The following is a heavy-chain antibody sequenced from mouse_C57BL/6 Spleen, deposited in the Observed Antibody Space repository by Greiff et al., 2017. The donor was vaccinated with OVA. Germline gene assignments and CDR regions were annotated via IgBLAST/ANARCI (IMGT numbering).Heavy chain of an antibody. CDR2: ISSGGDYI. CDR1: GFTFSSYA. Sequence: EVKLVESGEGLVKPGGSLKLSCAASGFTFSSYAMSWVRQTPETRLEWVAYISSGGDYIYYADTVKGRFTISRDNARNTLYLQMSSLKSEDTAMYYCTRGGNPYAMDYWGQGTSVTVSS. D-gene: IGHD2-1*01. V-gene: IGHV5-9-1*02. J-gene: IGHJ4*01. CDR3: TRGGNPYAMDY.